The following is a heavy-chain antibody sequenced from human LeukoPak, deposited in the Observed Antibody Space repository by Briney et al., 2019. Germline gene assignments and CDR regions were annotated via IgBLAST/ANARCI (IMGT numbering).Heavy chain of an antibody. Sequence: PGGSLRLSCAASGFTFSTYSMNWVRQAPGKGLEWVSSISSGSSYIYYADSVMGRFTISRDNAKNSLYLKMNSLRAEDTAVYYCARVRGPQLSYFDYWGQGTLVTVSS. V-gene: IGHV3-21*01. CDR1: GFTFSTYS. CDR2: ISSGSSYI. D-gene: IGHD3-10*01. J-gene: IGHJ4*02. CDR3: ARVRGPQLSYFDY.